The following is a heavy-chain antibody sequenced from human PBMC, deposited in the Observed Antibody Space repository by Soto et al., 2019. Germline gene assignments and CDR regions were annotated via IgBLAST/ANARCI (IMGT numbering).Heavy chain of an antibody. J-gene: IGHJ4*02. CDR3: AKDRYYYDSSGYYTGAWPDY. D-gene: IGHD3-22*01. V-gene: IGHV3-30-3*01. CDR2: ISYDGSNK. CDR1: GFTFSSYA. Sequence: GGSLRLSCAASGFTFSSYAMHWVRQAPGKGLEWVAVISYDGSNKYYADSVKGRFTISRDNSKNTLYLQMNSLRAEDTAVYYCAKDRYYYDSSGYYTGAWPDYWGQGTLVTVSS.